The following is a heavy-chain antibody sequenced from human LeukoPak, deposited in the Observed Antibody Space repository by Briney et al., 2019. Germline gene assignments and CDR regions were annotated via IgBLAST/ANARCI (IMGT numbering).Heavy chain of an antibody. D-gene: IGHD1-1*01. V-gene: IGHV3-73*01. CDR3: TRHLIGTTPFDY. Sequence: GGSLKLSCAASGFTFSDSAFHWVRQASGKGLEWVGRIRSKPTNYATAYTASVKGRFTISRDDSKNTAYLQMNSLNTEDTAMYYCTRHLIGTTPFDYWGQGTLVSVSS. CDR2: IRSKPTNYAT. J-gene: IGHJ4*02. CDR1: GFTFSDSA.